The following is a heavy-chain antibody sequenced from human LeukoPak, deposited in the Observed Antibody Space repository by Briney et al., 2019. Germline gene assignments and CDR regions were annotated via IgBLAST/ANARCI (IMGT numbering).Heavy chain of an antibody. J-gene: IGHJ4*02. CDR3: AKEDSITMVRGVTNRFDY. CDR1: GFTFSSYG. D-gene: IGHD3-10*01. Sequence: PGGSLRLSCAASGFTFSSYGMSWVRQAPGKGLEWVSAISGSGGSTYYADSVKGRFTISRDNSKSTLYLQMNSLRAEDTAVYYCAKEDSITMVRGVTNRFDYWGQGTLVTVSS. CDR2: ISGSGGST. V-gene: IGHV3-23*01.